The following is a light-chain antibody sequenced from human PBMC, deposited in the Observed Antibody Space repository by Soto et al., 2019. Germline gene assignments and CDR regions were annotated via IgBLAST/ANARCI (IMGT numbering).Light chain of an antibody. CDR2: PAS. CDR1: QTINDY. V-gene: IGKV1-9*01. J-gene: IGKJ2*01. CDR3: QQLRAYPHT. Sequence: MQISQSPSFLSASVENRVTVTCRASQTINDYLAWFQKKEGKAPELLIYPASTLQGGVPSRFSGHGSGIEFTLTISSLQPEDFATYYCQQLRAYPHTFGQGTKVDI.